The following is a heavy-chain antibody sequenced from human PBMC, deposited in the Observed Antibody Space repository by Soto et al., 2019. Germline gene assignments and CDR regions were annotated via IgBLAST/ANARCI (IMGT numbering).Heavy chain of an antibody. CDR2: ISGSGGST. D-gene: IGHD6-13*01. V-gene: IGHV3-23*01. CDR3: AKPGQQPLHVHYFDY. Sequence: GGSLRLSCAASGFTFSSYAMSWVRQAPGKGLEWVSAISGSGGSTYYADSVKGRFTISRDNSKNTLYLQMNSLRAEDTAVYYCAKPGQQPLHVHYFDYWGQGTLVTVSS. J-gene: IGHJ4*02. CDR1: GFTFSSYA.